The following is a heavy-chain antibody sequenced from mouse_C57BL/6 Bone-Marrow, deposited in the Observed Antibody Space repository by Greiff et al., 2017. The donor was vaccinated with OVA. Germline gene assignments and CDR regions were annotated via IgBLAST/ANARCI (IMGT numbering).Heavy chain of an antibody. D-gene: IGHD2-1*01. V-gene: IGHV1-50*01. CDR1: GYTFTSYW. J-gene: IGHJ3*01. Sequence: VQLQQPGAELVKPGASVKLSCKASGYTFTSYWMQWVKQRPGQGLEWIGEIDPSDSYTNYNQKFKGKATLTVDPSSSTAYLQLSSLTSEDSAVYYCARGGNSAWFAYWGQGTLVTGPA. CDR3: ARGGNSAWFAY. CDR2: IDPSDSYT.